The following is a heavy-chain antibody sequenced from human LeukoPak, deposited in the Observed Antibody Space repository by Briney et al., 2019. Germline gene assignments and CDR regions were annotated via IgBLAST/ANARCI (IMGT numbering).Heavy chain of an antibody. CDR1: GGSISSGSYY. Sequence: SETLSLTCTVSGGSISSGSYYWSWIRQPAGKGLEWIGRIYTSGSTNYNPSLKSRVTISVDTSKNQFSLKLSSVTAADTAVYYYARADYYDSSGFDYWGQGTLVTVSS. V-gene: IGHV4-61*02. CDR3: ARADYYDSSGFDY. J-gene: IGHJ4*02. D-gene: IGHD3-22*01. CDR2: IYTSGST.